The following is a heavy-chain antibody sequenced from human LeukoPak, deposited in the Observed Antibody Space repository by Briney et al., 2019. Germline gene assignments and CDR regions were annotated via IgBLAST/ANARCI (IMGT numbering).Heavy chain of an antibody. D-gene: IGHD6-19*01. CDR1: GYSFTNYW. CDR3: ARIIAVAGELDYFDY. J-gene: IGHJ4*02. Sequence: GESLKISCKASGYSFTNYWIGWVRQMPGKGLEWMGIIYPGDSDTRYSPSFQGQVTISADKSINTAYLQWSSLQASDTAMYFCARIIAVAGELDYFDYWGQGTLVTVSS. CDR2: IYPGDSDT. V-gene: IGHV5-51*01.